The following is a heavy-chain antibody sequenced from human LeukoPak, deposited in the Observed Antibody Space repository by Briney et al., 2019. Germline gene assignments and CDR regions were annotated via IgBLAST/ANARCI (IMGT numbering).Heavy chain of an antibody. D-gene: IGHD3-3*01. CDR2: FDPEDGET. J-gene: IGHJ5*02. V-gene: IGHV1-24*01. Sequence: ASVKVSCKVSGYTLTELSMHWVRQAPGKGLEWMGGFDPEDGETIYAQKFQGRATMTEDTSTDTAYMELSSLRSGDTAVYYCATVHEEIFGVVIIRWFDPWGQGTLVTVSS. CDR1: GYTLTELS. CDR3: ATVHEEIFGVVIIRWFDP.